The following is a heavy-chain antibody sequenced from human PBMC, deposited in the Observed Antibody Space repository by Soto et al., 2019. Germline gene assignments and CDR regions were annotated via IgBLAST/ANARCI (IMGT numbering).Heavy chain of an antibody. CDR2: IYPGDSDI. J-gene: IGHJ6*02. CDR1: GYSFATYW. D-gene: IGHD1-26*01. Sequence: LGESLKISCKGSGYSFATYWIGWVRQMPGKGLEWMGIIYPGDSDIRYSPSFQGQVTISADMSISTAYLQWSSLKASDTAMYFCARSRELGSYYYYAMDVWGLGTTVTVSS. V-gene: IGHV5-51*01. CDR3: ARSRELGSYYYYAMDV.